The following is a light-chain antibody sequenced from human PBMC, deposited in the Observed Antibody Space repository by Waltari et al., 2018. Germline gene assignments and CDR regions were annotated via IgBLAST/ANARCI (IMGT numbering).Light chain of an antibody. CDR2: LGS. CDR3: MQALHTPTT. V-gene: IGKV2-28*01. CDR1: QSLLRSTGYNF. Sequence: DIVMTQSPLSLSVTPGEPASISCRSSQSLLRSTGYNFLDWYLQKPGQPPQLLISLGSDRASGVPDRFSGSGTGTEFTLKISRVEAEDVGIYYCMQALHTPTTFGPGTKVDIK. J-gene: IGKJ3*01.